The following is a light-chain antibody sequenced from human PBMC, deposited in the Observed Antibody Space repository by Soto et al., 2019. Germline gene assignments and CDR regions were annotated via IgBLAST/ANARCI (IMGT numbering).Light chain of an antibody. J-gene: IGLJ3*02. V-gene: IGLV2-11*01. CDR2: AVS. CDR1: NSDVGRYNF. CDR3: YSYTASDIWV. Sequence: LAQPRSVSGSPGQSVTISCTGTNSDVGRYNFVSWYQQLPGKAPKLLISAVSQRPSGVPDRFSGSKSGNTASLTISGLQADDEADYFCYSYTASDIWVFGGGTKVTVL.